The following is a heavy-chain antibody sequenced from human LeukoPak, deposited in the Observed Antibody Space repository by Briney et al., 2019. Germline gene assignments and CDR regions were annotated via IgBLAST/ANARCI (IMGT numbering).Heavy chain of an antibody. CDR3: ARVRLVQVNGWFDP. J-gene: IGHJ5*02. CDR2: IIPILGIA. Sequence: ASVKVSCKASGGTFSSYAISWVRQAPGQGLEWMGRIIPILGIANYAQKFQGRVTMTTDTSTSTAYMELRSLRSDDTAVYYCARVRLVQVNGWFDPWGQGTLVTVSS. V-gene: IGHV1-69*04. CDR1: GGTFSSYA. D-gene: IGHD6-19*01.